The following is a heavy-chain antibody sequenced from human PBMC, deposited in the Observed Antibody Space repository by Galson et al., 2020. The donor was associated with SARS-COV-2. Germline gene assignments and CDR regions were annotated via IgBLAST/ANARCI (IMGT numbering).Heavy chain of an antibody. CDR3: AREGPDYSSSYFDF. D-gene: IGHD6-6*01. CDR1: GFIFNTYA. CDR2: ISYDGTPK. Sequence: GGSLRLSCAASGFIFNTYAMHWVRPAPGKGLEWVAIISYDGTPKYNADSVTGQFTISRDNSKNTLYLQMNSLRPEDSAVYYCAREGPDYSSSYFDFWGRGTLVTVSS. J-gene: IGHJ4*02. V-gene: IGHV3-30*01.